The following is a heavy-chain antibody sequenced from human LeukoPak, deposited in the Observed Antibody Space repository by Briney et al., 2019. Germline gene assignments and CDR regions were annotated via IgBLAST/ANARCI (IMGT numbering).Heavy chain of an antibody. CDR2: INHSGST. Sequence: PSETLSLTCAVYGGSFSGYYWSWIRQPPGKGLEWIGEINHSGSTNYNPSLKSRVTISVDTSKNQFSLKLSSVTAADTAVYYCARVRATYYDILTGYLIDYWGQGTLVTVSS. J-gene: IGHJ4*02. CDR3: ARVRATYYDILTGYLIDY. D-gene: IGHD3-9*01. CDR1: GGSFSGYY. V-gene: IGHV4-34*01.